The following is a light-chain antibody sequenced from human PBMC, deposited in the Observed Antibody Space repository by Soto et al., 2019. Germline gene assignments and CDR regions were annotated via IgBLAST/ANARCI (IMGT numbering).Light chain of an antibody. CDR2: DAS. V-gene: IGKV1-5*01. CDR1: QNINSW. Sequence: DIHLTQSPSTLSASVGDRVTITCRASQNINSWLAWYQQKPGEAPKVLIFDASSLQSGVPSRFSGSGSGTEFTLTIGSLQPEDFATYYCLQYNAFFQTFGQGTKVDI. J-gene: IGKJ1*01. CDR3: LQYNAFFQT.